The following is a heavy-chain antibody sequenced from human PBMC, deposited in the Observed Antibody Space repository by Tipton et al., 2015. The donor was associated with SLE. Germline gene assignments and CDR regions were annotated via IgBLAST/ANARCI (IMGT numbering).Heavy chain of an antibody. CDR3: ARAVVPATGALDY. Sequence: TLSLTCTVSGGSISSGDYYWSWIRRPPGKGLEWIGYIYTSGSTNYNPSLKSRVTISVDTSKNQFSLKLSSVTAADTAVYYCARAVVPATGALDYWGQGTLVTVSS. CDR1: GGSISSGDYY. V-gene: IGHV4-30-4*01. J-gene: IGHJ4*02. CDR2: IYTSGST. D-gene: IGHD2-2*01.